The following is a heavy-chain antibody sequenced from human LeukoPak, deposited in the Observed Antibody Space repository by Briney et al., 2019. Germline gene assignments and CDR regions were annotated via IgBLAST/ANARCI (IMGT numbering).Heavy chain of an antibody. J-gene: IGHJ4*02. CDR2: IGPTGSDR. Sequence: GGSLRLSCEASGFTFSSYAMSWVRQAQGKGREGVASIGPTGSDRYHADSIKGRFTISRDNANNFLYLQMNSLRAEDTAVYYCATETNGRHYDYWGQGTLLTVSS. D-gene: IGHD1-14*01. CDR3: ATETNGRHYDY. V-gene: IGHV3-21*06. CDR1: GFTFSSYA.